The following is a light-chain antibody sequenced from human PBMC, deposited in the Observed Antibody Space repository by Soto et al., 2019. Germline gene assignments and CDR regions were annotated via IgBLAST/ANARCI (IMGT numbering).Light chain of an antibody. CDR2: LGS. J-gene: IGKJ4*01. Sequence: EIVLTHSPLSLPVTPVEQASISCRSSRSILGSSGYNYLNWYLQKPGQSPQLLIYLGSSRASGVPDRFSGSGSGTDFTLTISRVEAGDVGVYFCAQGLAVPFTFGGGTKVEI. V-gene: IGKV2-28*01. CDR1: RSILGSSGYNY. CDR3: AQGLAVPFT.